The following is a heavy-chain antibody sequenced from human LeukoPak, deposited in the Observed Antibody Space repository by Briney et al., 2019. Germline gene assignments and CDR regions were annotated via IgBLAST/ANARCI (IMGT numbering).Heavy chain of an antibody. CDR1: GYTFTGYY. CDR3: AKAKTIVGTFGFDY. D-gene: IGHD2/OR15-2a*01. Sequence: ASVKVSCKASGYTFTGYYMHRVRQAPGQGLEWMGRINPNSGGTNYAQKFQGRVTMTRDTSISTAYMELTRLTSDDTAVYYCAKAKTIVGTFGFDYWGQGTLVTVSS. CDR2: INPNSGGT. J-gene: IGHJ4*02. V-gene: IGHV1-2*06.